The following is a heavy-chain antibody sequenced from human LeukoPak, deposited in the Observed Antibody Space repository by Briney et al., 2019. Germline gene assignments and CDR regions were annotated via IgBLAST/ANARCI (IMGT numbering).Heavy chain of an antibody. CDR2: ISTYNGNT. V-gene: IGHV1-18*01. D-gene: IGHD2-2*01. CDR1: GYSFTTYG. CDR3: ARDTNYFTSSFDY. Sequence: ASVKVSCKASGYSFTTYGISWVRQAPGQGLEWKGWISTYNGNTNYAQKVQGRVTITTDTSTSTAYMELRRLRSDDTAVYYCARDTNYFTSSFDYWGQGTLVTVSS. J-gene: IGHJ4*02.